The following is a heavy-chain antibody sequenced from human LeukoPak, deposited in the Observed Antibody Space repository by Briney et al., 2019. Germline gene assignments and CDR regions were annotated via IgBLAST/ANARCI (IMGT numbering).Heavy chain of an antibody. CDR1: GFTFSSYS. CDR2: ISSSSSYI. D-gene: IGHD1-26*01. CDR3: ARGAGATRKIDY. Sequence: GGSLRLSCAASGFTFSSYSMNWVRQAPGKGLEWVSSISSSSSYIYYADSVKGRFTISRDNARNALFLQMNSLRAEDTAVYYFARGAGATRKIDYWGQGTLVTVSS. V-gene: IGHV3-21*01. J-gene: IGHJ4*02.